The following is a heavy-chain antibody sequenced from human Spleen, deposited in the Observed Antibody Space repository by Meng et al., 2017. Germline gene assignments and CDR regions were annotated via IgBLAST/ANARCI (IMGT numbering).Heavy chain of an antibody. CDR1: GYTFTTYW. D-gene: IGHD4-17*01. CDR3: ARFYGVHDAFDI. Sequence: GGSLRLSCMGSGYTFTTYWIGWVRQMPGKGLECMGIIYPSDSDTRYSPSFQGQVTISADKSISIAYLQWSSLKASDTAMYYCARFYGVHDAFDIWGQGTMVTVSS. V-gene: IGHV5-51*01. J-gene: IGHJ3*02. CDR2: IYPSDSDT.